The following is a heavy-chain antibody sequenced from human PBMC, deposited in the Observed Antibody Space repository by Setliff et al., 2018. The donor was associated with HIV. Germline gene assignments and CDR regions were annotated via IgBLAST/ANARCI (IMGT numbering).Heavy chain of an antibody. CDR3: ARDQKGYSYGYFDS. Sequence: SETLSLTCTVSRDSIRNGAYYWSWIRQPAGRGLEWMGRIHTSGSTNYNPSLTSRVTLSVDTSKNQFSLRLSSVTAADTAVYYCARDQKGYSYGYFDSWGQGTLVTVSS. CDR1: RDSIRNGAYY. V-gene: IGHV4-61*02. D-gene: IGHD5-18*01. J-gene: IGHJ4*02. CDR2: IHTSGST.